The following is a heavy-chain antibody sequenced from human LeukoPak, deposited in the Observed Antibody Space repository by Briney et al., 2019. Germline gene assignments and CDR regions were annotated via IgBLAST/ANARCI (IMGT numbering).Heavy chain of an antibody. Sequence: YPSETLSLTCTVSGGSISSYYWSWIRQPPVKVLEWIGYIYDSGSTNYNPSLKSRVTISLDTSKNQFSLKLSSVTAADTAVYYCAGGTTGYYYDYWGQGTLVTVSS. CDR3: AGGTTGYYYDY. CDR1: GGSISSYY. D-gene: IGHD1-1*01. CDR2: IYDSGST. V-gene: IGHV4-59*01. J-gene: IGHJ4*02.